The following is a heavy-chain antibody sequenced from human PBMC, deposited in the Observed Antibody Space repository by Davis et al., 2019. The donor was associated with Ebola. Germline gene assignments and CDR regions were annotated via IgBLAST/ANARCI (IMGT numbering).Heavy chain of an antibody. J-gene: IGHJ4*02. D-gene: IGHD1-26*01. Sequence: GESLKISCAASGFTFSSYAMHWVRQAPGKGLEWVTVISYDGSNKYYADSVKGRFTISRDNSKNTLYLQMNSLRAEDTAVYYCAEGGSYGAGFDYWGQGTLVTVSS. CDR3: AEGGSYGAGFDY. V-gene: IGHV3-30-3*02. CDR2: ISYDGSNK. CDR1: GFTFSSYA.